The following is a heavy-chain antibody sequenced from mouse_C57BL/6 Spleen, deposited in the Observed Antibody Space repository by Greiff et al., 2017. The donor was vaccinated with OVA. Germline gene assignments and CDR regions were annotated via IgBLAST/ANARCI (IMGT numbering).Heavy chain of an antibody. V-gene: IGHV1-26*01. CDR1: GYTFTDYY. CDR2: INPNNGGT. J-gene: IGHJ2*01. D-gene: IGHD1-1*01. Sequence: VQLQQSGPELVKPGASVKISCKASGYTFTDYYMNWVKQSHGKSLEWIGDINPNNGGTSYNQKFKGKATLTVDKSSSTAYMELRSLTSEDSAVYYCARSGDYYGREDYWGQGTTLTVSS. CDR3: ARSGDYYGREDY.